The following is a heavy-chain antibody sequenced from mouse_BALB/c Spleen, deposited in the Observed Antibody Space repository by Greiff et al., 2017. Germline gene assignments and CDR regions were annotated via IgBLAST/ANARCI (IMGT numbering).Heavy chain of an antibody. CDR3: ARYGTENAMDY. J-gene: IGHJ4*01. V-gene: IGHV1S81*02. CDR2: INPSNGRT. CDR1: GYTFTSYW. D-gene: IGHD1-1*01. Sequence: QVQLQQPGAELVKPGASVKLSCKASGYTFTSYWMHWVKQRPGQGLEWIGEINPSNGRTNYNEKFKSKATLTVDKSSSTAYMQLSSLTSEDSAVYYCARYGTENAMDYWGQGTSVTVSS.